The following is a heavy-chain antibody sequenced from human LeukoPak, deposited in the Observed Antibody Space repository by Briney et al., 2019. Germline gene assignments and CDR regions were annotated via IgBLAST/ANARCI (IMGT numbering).Heavy chain of an antibody. V-gene: IGHV3-23*01. D-gene: IGHD3-22*01. CDR3: AIHQGNPDYYDSSGYYSDAFDI. CDR2: ISGSGGST. J-gene: IGHJ3*02. Sequence: QPGGSLRLSCAASGFTFSSYAMSWVRQAPGKGLEWVSAISGSGGSTYYADSVKGRFTISRDNSKNTLYLQMNSLRAEDTAVYYCAIHQGNPDYYDSSGYYSDAFDIWGQGTMVTVSS. CDR1: GFTFSSYA.